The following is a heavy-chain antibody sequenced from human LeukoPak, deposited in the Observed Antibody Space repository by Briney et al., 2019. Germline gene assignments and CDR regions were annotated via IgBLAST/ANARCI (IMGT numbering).Heavy chain of an antibody. CDR2: IKRKTDAGTT. Sequence: GGSLRLSCATSGFSFSNAWMNWVRQAPGKGLEWVGRIKRKTDAGTTDYAAPVKGRFTISRDDSKNTLYLQMNSLKTEDTAVYYCTTGNWGPYWGQGTLVTVSS. CDR3: TTGNWGPY. CDR1: GFSFSNAW. D-gene: IGHD7-27*01. V-gene: IGHV3-15*07. J-gene: IGHJ4*02.